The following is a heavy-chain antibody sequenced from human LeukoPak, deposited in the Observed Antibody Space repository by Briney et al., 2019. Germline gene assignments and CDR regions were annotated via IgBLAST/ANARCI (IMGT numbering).Heavy chain of an antibody. CDR3: ARDVGDTVYYYYGMDV. J-gene: IGHJ6*02. D-gene: IGHD1-26*01. CDR2: IYTSGST. Sequence: SETLSLTCTVSGGSISSGSHYWSWIRQPAGKGLEWIGRIYTSGSTNYNPSLKSRVTISVDTSKNQFSLKLSSVTAADTAVYYCARDVGDTVYYYYGMDVWGQGTTVTVSS. CDR1: GGSISSGSHY. V-gene: IGHV4-61*02.